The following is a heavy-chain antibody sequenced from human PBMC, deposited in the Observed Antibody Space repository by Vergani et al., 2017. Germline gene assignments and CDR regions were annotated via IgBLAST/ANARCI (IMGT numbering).Heavy chain of an antibody. D-gene: IGHD6-13*01. CDR3: VTGRGIY. V-gene: IGHV1-8*02. CDR1: GYTFTSYD. J-gene: IGHJ4*02. Sequence: QVQPAQSGAEVKKPGASVKVSCKAAGYTFTSYDINWVRQATGQGLEGMGWMNPNSGNTGYAQKFQGRVTMTRKTSISTAYMELSSLRSDDTSVYYCVTGRGIYWGQGDLVTVSS. CDR2: MNPNSGNT.